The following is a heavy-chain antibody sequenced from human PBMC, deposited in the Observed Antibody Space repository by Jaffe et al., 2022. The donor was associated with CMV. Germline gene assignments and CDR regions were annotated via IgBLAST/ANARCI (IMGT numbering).Heavy chain of an antibody. Sequence: QVQLVQSGAEVKKPGSSVKVSCKASGGTFSSHAISWVRQAPGQGLEWMGGIIYMVGSISYAQKFQGRIMITADESTSTAYMELSSLRFDDTAVYYCANPRWDQRMDVWGQGTTVTVSS. CDR3: ANPRWDQRMDV. CDR1: GGTFSSHA. D-gene: IGHD1-26*01. CDR2: IIYMVGSI. V-gene: IGHV1-69*01. J-gene: IGHJ6*02.